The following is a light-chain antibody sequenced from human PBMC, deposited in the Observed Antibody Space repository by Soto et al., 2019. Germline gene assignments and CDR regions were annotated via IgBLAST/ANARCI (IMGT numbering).Light chain of an antibody. CDR3: QQYSDWPPWR. CDR1: QRISSN. Sequence: EIVMTQSPATLSVSPGERATLYCKASQRISSNLAWYQQKPGEAPRLLIFSASIRATGIPARFSGGGSETEFTLTISSLQSEDFAVYYCQQYSDWPPWRFGQGTKVDIK. CDR2: SAS. J-gene: IGKJ1*01. V-gene: IGKV3-15*01.